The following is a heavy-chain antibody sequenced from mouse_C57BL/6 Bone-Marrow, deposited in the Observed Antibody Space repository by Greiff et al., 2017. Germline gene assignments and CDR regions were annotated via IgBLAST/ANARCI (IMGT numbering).Heavy chain of an antibody. CDR1: GYTFTSYW. CDR2: IYPGSGST. CDR3: ARRGWLLRDIDY. V-gene: IGHV1-55*01. J-gene: IGHJ2*01. D-gene: IGHD2-3*01. Sequence: QVQLQQPGAELVKPGASVKMSCKASGYTFTSYWITWVKQRPGQGLEWIGDIYPGSGSTNYTEKFKSKATLSVDTSSSTAYMQLSSLTSEDSAVNYCARRGWLLRDIDYGGQGTTLTVSS.